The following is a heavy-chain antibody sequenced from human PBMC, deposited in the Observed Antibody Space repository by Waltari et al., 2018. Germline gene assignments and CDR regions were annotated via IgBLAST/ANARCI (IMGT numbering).Heavy chain of an antibody. CDR1: GSSIISDNFY. J-gene: IGHJ4*02. CDR3: ARGLNYYDRSGYYGCDYYDY. D-gene: IGHD3-22*01. CDR2: IYESGTT. V-gene: IGHV4-30-4*01. Sequence: QMQPQESGPGLVKPSQTLYLTCIGSGSSIISDNFYCNWIRQRPGKGLEWIGYIYESGTTYYNPSVKSRVTISLDTSKNQFSLNLSSVTAADTAVYYCARGLNYYDRSGYYGCDYYDYWGQGTLVTVSS.